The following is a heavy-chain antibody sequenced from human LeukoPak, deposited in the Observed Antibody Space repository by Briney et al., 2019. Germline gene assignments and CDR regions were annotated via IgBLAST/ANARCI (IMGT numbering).Heavy chain of an antibody. V-gene: IGHV3-74*01. CDR1: GFTFSSYS. D-gene: IGHD1-20*01. CDR2: IHSEGRST. CDR3: ARGVTGSLSGLYGLDV. J-gene: IGHJ6*02. Sequence: GGSLRLSCAASGFTFSSYSMNWVRQAPGKGLVWVSRIHSEGRSTNYADSVKGRFTISRDNAKNTLYLQMNSLRVEDTAVYYCARGVTGSLSGLYGLDVWGQGTTVTVSS.